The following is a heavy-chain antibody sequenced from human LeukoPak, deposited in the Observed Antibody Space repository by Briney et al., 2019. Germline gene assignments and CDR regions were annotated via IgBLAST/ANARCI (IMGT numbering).Heavy chain of an antibody. J-gene: IGHJ4*02. CDR1: GDSISSSTYY. D-gene: IGHD1-20*01. CDR2: IYYSGST. CDR3: ARGLTGTYFDY. Sequence: SETLSLTCSVSGDSISSSTYYWGWIRQPPGKGLEWIGSIYYSGSTYYNSSLKSRVTISVDTSKNQFSLKLSSVTAADTAVYYCARGLTGTYFDYWGQGTLVTVSS. V-gene: IGHV4-39*07.